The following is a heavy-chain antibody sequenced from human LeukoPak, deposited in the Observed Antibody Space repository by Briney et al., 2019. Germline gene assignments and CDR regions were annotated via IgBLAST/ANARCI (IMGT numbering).Heavy chain of an antibody. CDR2: TNPNSGGT. D-gene: IGHD3-22*01. V-gene: IGHV1-2*02. CDR1: GYTFTGYY. J-gene: IGHJ4*02. CDR3: AINYYDSSGQDY. Sequence: ASVKVSCKASGYTFTGYYMHWVRQAPGQGLEWMGWTNPNSGGTNYAQKFQGRVTMTRDTSISTAYMELSRLRSDDTAVYYCAINYYDSSGQDYWGQGTLVTVSS.